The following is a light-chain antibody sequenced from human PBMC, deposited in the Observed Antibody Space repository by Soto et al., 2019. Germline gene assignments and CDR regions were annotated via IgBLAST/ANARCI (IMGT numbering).Light chain of an antibody. CDR2: EVG. V-gene: IGLV2-14*03. CDR3: SSYTSSSTYL. CDR1: SSDVGAYNS. J-gene: IGLJ1*01. Sequence: QSALTQPASVSGSPGQSITISCTGTSSDVGAYNSVSWYQQHPDKAPKLLIYEVGYRPSGVSNRFSGSKSDNTASLTISGLHTEDEADYYCSSYTSSSTYLFGTGTKLTVL.